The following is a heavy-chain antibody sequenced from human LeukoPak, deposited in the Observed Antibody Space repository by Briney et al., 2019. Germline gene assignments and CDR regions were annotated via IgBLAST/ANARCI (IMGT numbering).Heavy chain of an antibody. CDR2: IYTSGST. CDR1: GGSISSGSYY. D-gene: IGHD3-22*01. Sequence: PSQTLSLTCTVSGGSISSGSYYWSWIRQPAGKGLEWIGRIYTSGSTNYNPSLKSRVTISVDTSKNQFSLKLSSVTAAHTAVYYCASTSYDSRAFDIWGQGTMVTVSS. CDR3: ASTSYDSRAFDI. V-gene: IGHV4-61*02. J-gene: IGHJ3*02.